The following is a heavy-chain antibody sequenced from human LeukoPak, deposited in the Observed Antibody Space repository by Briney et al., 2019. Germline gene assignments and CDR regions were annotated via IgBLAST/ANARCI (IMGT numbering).Heavy chain of an antibody. CDR2: MNTNTGNT. CDR3: ANENWFDP. V-gene: IGHV7-4-1*02. J-gene: IGHJ5*02. Sequence: ASVKVSCKASGYTFTSYAMNWVRQAPGQGLEWMGWMNTNTGNTTYAQGFTGRFIFSLDTSVSTAYLQISSLKAEDSAVYYCANENWFDPWGQGTLVTVSS. CDR1: GYTFTSYA.